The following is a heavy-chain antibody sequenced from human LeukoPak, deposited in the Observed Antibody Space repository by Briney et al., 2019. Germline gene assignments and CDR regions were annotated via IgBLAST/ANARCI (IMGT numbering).Heavy chain of an antibody. CDR1: GFTFSSYS. D-gene: IGHD1-26*01. J-gene: IGHJ4*02. CDR3: ASDIVGATSSDY. CDR2: ISSSSSYI. V-gene: IGHV3-21*01. Sequence: GGSLRLSCAASGFTFSSYSMNWVRQAPGKGLEWVSSISSSSSYIYYADSVKGRFTISRDNSKNTLYLQMNSLRAEDTAVYYCASDIVGATSSDYWGQGTLVTVYS.